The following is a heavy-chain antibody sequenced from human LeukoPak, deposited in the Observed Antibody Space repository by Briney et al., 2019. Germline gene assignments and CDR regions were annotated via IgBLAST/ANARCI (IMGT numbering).Heavy chain of an antibody. Sequence: PGGCLRLSCAAAGFTFGGYAMSWVREAPGKGLSWVLFISPNTERPSRADFVEGGFTISRDKPRNTMYLQMNSMRDDDAAVYYCAIMHGYCDGSAYWVQWGQGTLVTVSS. CDR3: AIMHGYCDGSAYWVQ. J-gene: IGHJ4*02. V-gene: IGHV3-23*01. CDR2: ISPNTERP. CDR1: GFTFGGYA. D-gene: IGHD3-22*01.